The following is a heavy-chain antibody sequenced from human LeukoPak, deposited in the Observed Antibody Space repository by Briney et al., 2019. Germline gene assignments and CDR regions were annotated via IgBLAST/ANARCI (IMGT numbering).Heavy chain of an antibody. Sequence: GASVKDTCMASGYTFTGYYMHWVRQAPGQGLEWMGWINPNSGGTNYAQKFQGRVTMTRDTSISTAYMELSRLRSDDTAVYDCARGYSGDDEEIFDYWGQGTLVTVSS. D-gene: IGHD5-12*01. CDR2: INPNSGGT. V-gene: IGHV1-2*02. CDR1: GYTFTGYY. CDR3: ARGYSGDDEEIFDY. J-gene: IGHJ4*02.